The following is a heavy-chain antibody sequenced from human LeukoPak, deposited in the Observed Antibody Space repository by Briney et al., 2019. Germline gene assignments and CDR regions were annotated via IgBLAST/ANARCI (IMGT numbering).Heavy chain of an antibody. CDR1: GGSISSYY. CDR2: IYYSGST. J-gene: IGHJ4*02. V-gene: IGHV4-59*01. Sequence: SETLSLTCTVSGGSISSYYWSWIRQPPGKGLEWTGYIYYSGSTNYNPSLKSRVTISVDTSKNQFSLKLSSVTAADTAVYYCARGEWELPHLDYWGQGTLVTVSS. CDR3: ARGEWELPHLDY. D-gene: IGHD1-26*01.